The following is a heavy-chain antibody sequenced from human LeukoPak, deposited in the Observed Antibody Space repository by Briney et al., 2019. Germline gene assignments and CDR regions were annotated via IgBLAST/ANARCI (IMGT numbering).Heavy chain of an antibody. J-gene: IGHJ4*02. Sequence: SETLSLTCAVYGGSFSGYYWSLIRQPPGKGLGWIGEINHSGSTNYNPSLKSRVTISVDTSKNQFSLKLSSVTAADTAVYYCARGHPTFSEYYDFWSGYFYWGQGTLVTVSS. CDR3: ARGHPTFSEYYDFWSGYFY. D-gene: IGHD3-3*01. CDR1: GGSFSGYY. CDR2: INHSGST. V-gene: IGHV4-34*01.